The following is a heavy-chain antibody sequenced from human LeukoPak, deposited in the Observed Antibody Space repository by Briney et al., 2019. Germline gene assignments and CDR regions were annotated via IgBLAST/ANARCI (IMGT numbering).Heavy chain of an antibody. CDR2: ISGYNGNT. CDR1: GYTFTTYG. J-gene: IGHJ4*02. Sequence: ASVKVSCKASGYTFTTYGISWMRQAPGQGLEWMGWISGYNGNTNYAQKLQGRVTMTTDTFTSTAYMELRTLISDDTAVYYCARVGYSGCRSPDYWGQGTLVTVSS. D-gene: IGHD6-19*01. CDR3: ARVGYSGCRSPDY. V-gene: IGHV1-18*01.